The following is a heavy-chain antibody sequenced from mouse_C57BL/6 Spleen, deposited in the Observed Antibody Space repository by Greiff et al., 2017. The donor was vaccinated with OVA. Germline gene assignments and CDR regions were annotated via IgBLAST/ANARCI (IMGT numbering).Heavy chain of an antibody. V-gene: IGHV1-82*01. CDR1: GYAFSSSW. CDR2: IYPGDGDT. J-gene: IGHJ2*01. CDR3: ARSFYYGSDY. D-gene: IGHD1-1*01. Sequence: VQLQESGPELVKPGASVKISCKASGYAFSSSWMNWVKQRPGKGLEWIGRIYPGDGDTNYNGKFKGKATLTADKSSSTAYMQLSSLTSEDSAVYFCARSFYYGSDYWGQGTTLTVSS.